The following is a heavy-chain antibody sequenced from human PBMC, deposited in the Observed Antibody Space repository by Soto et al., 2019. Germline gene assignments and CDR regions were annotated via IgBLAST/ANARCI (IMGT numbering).Heavy chain of an antibody. V-gene: IGHV1-69*02. J-gene: IGHJ4*02. CDR2: IIPIVGIT. CDR3: ARDDGLAYCGGDCYS. D-gene: IGHD2-21*02. CDR1: GGTFSSYT. Sequence: QVQLVQSGAEVKKPGSSVKVSCKASGGTFSSYTISWVRQAPGQGLEWMGRIIPIVGITKYAQKFQGRVTXTXDXSSXTAYMELSSLRSEDTAVYYCARDDGLAYCGGDCYSWGQGTLVTVSS.